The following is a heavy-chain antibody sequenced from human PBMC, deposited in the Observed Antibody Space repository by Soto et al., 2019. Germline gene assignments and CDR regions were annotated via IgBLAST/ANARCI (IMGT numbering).Heavy chain of an antibody. Sequence: QVQLVQSGGAVKEPGASVRVYCKTSGYTFSGHGISWVRQAPGQGLEWMGWVSGYNSKTSFAQSFQDRLTVTTDTSAATAYMELRSLTSDDTAVYYCARASWAPRSNDGFDIWGQGTLVTVSS. V-gene: IGHV1-18*04. CDR3: ARASWAPRSNDGFDI. CDR2: VSGYNSKT. J-gene: IGHJ3*02. D-gene: IGHD3-16*01. CDR1: GYTFSGHG.